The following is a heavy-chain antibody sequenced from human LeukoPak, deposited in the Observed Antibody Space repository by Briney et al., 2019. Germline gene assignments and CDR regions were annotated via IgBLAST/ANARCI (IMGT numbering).Heavy chain of an antibody. Sequence: SETLSLTCTVSGVSISSYYWSWIRQPPGKGLEWIGYIYYSGSTNYNPSLKSRVAISVDTSKNQFSLKLSSVTAADTAVYYCARVGVEYSSPKDYYYGMDVWGQGTTVTVSS. D-gene: IGHD6-6*01. CDR2: IYYSGST. CDR1: GVSISSYY. V-gene: IGHV4-59*01. CDR3: ARVGVEYSSPKDYYYGMDV. J-gene: IGHJ6*02.